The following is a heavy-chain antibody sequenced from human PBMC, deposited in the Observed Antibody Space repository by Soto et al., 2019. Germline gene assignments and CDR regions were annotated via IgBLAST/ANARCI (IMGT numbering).Heavy chain of an antibody. CDR1: EFTFSNYA. D-gene: IGHD6-13*01. CDR2: ISGNGGST. V-gene: IGHV3-23*01. J-gene: IGHJ4*02. CDR3: AKDLPTYSSIWRSTPGY. Sequence: GGSLRLSCAASEFTFSNYAMSWVRQAPGKGLEWVSAISGNGGSTYYADSVKGRFTISRDNSKNTLYLQMNSLRAEDTAVYYCAKDLPTYSSIWRSTPGYWGQGTLVTVSS.